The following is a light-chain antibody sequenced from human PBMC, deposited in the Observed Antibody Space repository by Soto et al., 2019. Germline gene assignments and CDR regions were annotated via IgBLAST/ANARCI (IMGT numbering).Light chain of an antibody. Sequence: DIVMTQSPDSLAVSLGERATINCKSSQSLLYSSNNKSYLAWYQKKPGQPPKLLIYWASSRESGVPDRFSGSGSETDFTLTISSLRAEDVAVYYCQQYGSSGTFGQGTKVEIK. CDR1: QSLLYSSNNKSY. J-gene: IGKJ1*01. V-gene: IGKV4-1*01. CDR3: QQYGSSGT. CDR2: WAS.